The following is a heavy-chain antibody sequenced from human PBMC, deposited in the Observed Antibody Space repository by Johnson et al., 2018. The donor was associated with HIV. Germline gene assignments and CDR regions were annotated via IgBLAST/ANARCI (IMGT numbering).Heavy chain of an antibody. CDR3: AREMAWEDAFDI. CDR1: GFTFSDYY. V-gene: IGHV3-11*04. D-gene: IGHD5-24*01. J-gene: IGHJ3*02. CDR2: ISSSGSAI. Sequence: QVQLVESGGGLVKPGGSLRLSCAASGFTFSDYYMSWIRQAPGKGLEWVSYISSSGSAIKYADSAKGRFTISRDNAKTSLFLQMRSLRPEDTAVYFCAREMAWEDAFDIWGQGTMVTVSS.